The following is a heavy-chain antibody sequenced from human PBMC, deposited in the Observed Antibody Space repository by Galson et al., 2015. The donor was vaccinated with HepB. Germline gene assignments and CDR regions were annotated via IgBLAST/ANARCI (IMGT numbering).Heavy chain of an antibody. CDR3: AKDQIWQYPHCLRA. CDR1: GFTFSTCA. D-gene: IGHD5-18*01. Sequence: SLRLSCAASGFTFSTCAMTWVRQAPGKGLEWVSSISGNGGRTYYADSVKGRFTISRDNSKDTLYLHMNSLRAEDAAVYYCAKDQIWQYPHCLRAGDQAALVTVTS. V-gene: IGHV3-23*01. J-gene: IGHJ4*02. CDR2: ISGNGGRT.